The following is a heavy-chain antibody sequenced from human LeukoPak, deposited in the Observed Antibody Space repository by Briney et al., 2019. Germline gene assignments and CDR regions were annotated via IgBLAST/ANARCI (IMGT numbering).Heavy chain of an antibody. Sequence: SETLSLTCTVSGGSISSYYWSWIRQPAGKGLEWIGRIYTSGSTNYNPSLKSRVTMSVDTSKNQFSLKLSSVTAADTAVYYCARDRAQWLEPYYYYYGMDVWGQGTTVTVS. CDR1: GGSISSYY. CDR2: IYTSGST. V-gene: IGHV4-4*07. CDR3: ARDRAQWLEPYYYYYGMDV. J-gene: IGHJ6*02. D-gene: IGHD6-19*01.